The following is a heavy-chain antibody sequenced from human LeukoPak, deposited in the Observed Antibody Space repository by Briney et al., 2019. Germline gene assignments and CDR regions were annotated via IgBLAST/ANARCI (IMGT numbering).Heavy chain of an antibody. Sequence: SETLSLTCTVSAGSISSYYWSWIRQPPGKGLEWIGYIYYSGSTNYNPSLKSRVTISVDTSKNQFSLKLSSVTAADTAVYYCARQDGGDFLPDYWGQGTLVTVSS. V-gene: IGHV4-59*08. CDR1: AGSISSYY. CDR3: ARQDGGDFLPDY. J-gene: IGHJ4*02. CDR2: IYYSGST. D-gene: IGHD2-21*02.